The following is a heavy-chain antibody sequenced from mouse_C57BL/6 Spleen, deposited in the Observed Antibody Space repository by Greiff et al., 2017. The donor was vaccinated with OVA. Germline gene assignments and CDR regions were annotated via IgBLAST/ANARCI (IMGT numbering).Heavy chain of an antibody. CDR3: ARRRDGLFDY. CDR1: GFTFSSYG. J-gene: IGHJ2*01. D-gene: IGHD2-3*01. V-gene: IGHV5-6*01. Sequence: EVQGVESGGDLVKPGGSLKLSCAASGFTFSSYGMSWVRQTPDKRLEWVATISSGGSYTYYPDSVKGRFTISRDNAKNTLYLQMSSLKSEDTAMYYCARRRDGLFDYWGQGTTLTVSS. CDR2: ISSGGSYT.